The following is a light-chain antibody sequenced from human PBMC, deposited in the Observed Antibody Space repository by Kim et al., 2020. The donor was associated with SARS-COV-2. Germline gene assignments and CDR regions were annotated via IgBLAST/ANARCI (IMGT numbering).Light chain of an antibody. CDR3: QTWDSGILV. CDR1: SGHSSYA. Sequence: QPVLTQSPSASASLGASVKLTCTLSSGHSSYAIAWHQQQPEKGPRYLMKFNSDGSHSKGDGIPDRFSGSSSGAERYLTISSLQSEDEADYYCQTWDSGILVFGGGTQLTVL. CDR2: FNSDGSH. V-gene: IGLV4-69*01. J-gene: IGLJ2*01.